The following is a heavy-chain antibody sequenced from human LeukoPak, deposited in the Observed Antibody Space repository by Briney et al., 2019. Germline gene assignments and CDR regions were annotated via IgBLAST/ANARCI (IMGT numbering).Heavy chain of an antibody. D-gene: IGHD3-3*01. J-gene: IGHJ3*02. Sequence: GGSLRLSCAASGFTFSAYPMHWVRQAPGKGLEWVAVISYDGSNKYYADSVKGRFTISRDNAKNSLYLQMNSLRAEDTAVYYCARDVTLRFLEWSFSGEGADAFDIWGQGTMVTVSS. CDR3: ARDVTLRFLEWSFSGEGADAFDI. CDR2: ISYDGSNK. CDR1: GFTFSAYP. V-gene: IGHV3-30-3*01.